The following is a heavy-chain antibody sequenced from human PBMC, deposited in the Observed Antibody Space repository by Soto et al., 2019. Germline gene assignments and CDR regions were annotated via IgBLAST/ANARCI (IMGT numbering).Heavy chain of an antibody. J-gene: IGHJ4*02. V-gene: IGHV1-18*04. D-gene: IGHD5-18*01. CDR3: ARDEDAAMPHFFDY. CDR1: GYTFTSYC. CDR2: ISTYNGNT. Sequence: ASVKVSCKASGYTFTSYCISWVRQAPGQGLEWMGWISTYNGNTNYAQKLQGRVTMTTDTSTSTAYMELRSLRSDDTAVYYCARDEDAAMPHFFDYWGQGTLVTVSS.